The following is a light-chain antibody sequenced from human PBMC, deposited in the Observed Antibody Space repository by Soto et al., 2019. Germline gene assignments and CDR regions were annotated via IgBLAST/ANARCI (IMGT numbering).Light chain of an antibody. V-gene: IGKV1-39*01. CDR1: QSISSY. CDR3: QQSYSTLGGT. Sequence: DIQMTQSPSSLSASVGDRVTITCRASQSISSYLNWYQQKPGKAPKLLIYAASSLQSGVPSRFSGSGSGTDFTLTISSLQPEDFATYYCQQSYSTLGGTVGQGTKVEIK. J-gene: IGKJ1*01. CDR2: AAS.